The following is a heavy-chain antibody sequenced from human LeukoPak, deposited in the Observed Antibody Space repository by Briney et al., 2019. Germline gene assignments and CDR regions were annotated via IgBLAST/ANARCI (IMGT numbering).Heavy chain of an antibody. CDR1: GFTFSSYG. J-gene: IGHJ4*02. D-gene: IGHD6-19*01. CDR2: ISYAGTNK. Sequence: GGSLRLSCAASGFTFSSYGMHWVRQAPGKGLEWVAVISYAGTNKYYADSAKGRFSISRDNSKNTVYLQMNSLRAEDTAVYYCAKAYSSDWYPTFDYWGQGILVTVSS. CDR3: AKAYSSDWYPTFDY. V-gene: IGHV3-30*18.